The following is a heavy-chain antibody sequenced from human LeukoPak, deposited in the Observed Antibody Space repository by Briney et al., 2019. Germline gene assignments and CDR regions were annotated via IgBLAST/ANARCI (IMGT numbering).Heavy chain of an antibody. CDR3: AKTLGYSGYFSP. V-gene: IGHV3-23*01. D-gene: IGHD3-22*01. Sequence: GGSLRLSCAASGFTFSSYAMSWVRQAPGKGLEWVSAISGGGGSTYYADSVKGRFTISRDNSKNMLYLQMNSLRAEDTAVYYCAKTLGYSGYFSPWGQGTLVTVSS. J-gene: IGHJ5*02. CDR2: ISGGGGST. CDR1: GFTFSSYA.